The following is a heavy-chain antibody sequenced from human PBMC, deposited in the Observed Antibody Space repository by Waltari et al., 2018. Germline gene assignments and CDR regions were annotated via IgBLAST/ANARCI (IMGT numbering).Heavy chain of an antibody. CDR2: INPATGTT. V-gene: IGHV3-74*01. D-gene: IGHD6-19*01. CDR3: VRGSNGWPGMDI. Sequence: EVVMVQSGGGLVQPGGSMKPPCAASGFSLSNYWMYWTHPTPGKGLIWVSRINPATGTTNYEDSVRGRFTISGDNAKNTLFLQMDSLRDEDTAIYYCVRGSNGWPGMDIWGQGATVTVSS. J-gene: IGHJ6*02. CDR1: GFSLSNYW.